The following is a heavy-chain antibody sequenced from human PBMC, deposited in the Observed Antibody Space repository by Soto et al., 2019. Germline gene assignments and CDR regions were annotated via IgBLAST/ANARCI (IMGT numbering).Heavy chain of an antibody. CDR2: IYYSGST. J-gene: IGHJ6*02. Sequence: SETLSLTCTVSGGSISSGDYYWSWIRQPPGKGLEWIGYIYYSGSTYYNPSLKSRVTISVDTSKNQFSLKLSSVTAADTAVYYCARAPLTIFGVVPPPAEYYYYGMDVWGQGTTVTVSS. CDR1: GGSISSGDYY. CDR3: ARAPLTIFGVVPPPAEYYYYGMDV. D-gene: IGHD3-3*01. V-gene: IGHV4-30-4*01.